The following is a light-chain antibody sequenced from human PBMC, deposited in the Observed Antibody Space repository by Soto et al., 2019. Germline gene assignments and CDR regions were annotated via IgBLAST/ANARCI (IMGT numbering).Light chain of an antibody. CDR3: HQYDSSPVT. CDR1: QSVSSSY. Sequence: EIVLTQSPGTLSSSPGERATLSCRASQSVSSSYLAWYQQKPGQAPRLLIYGASSRATGIPDRFSGSGSGTDFTLTISRLEPEDFAVYYCHQYDSSPVTFGQGTKVEIK. V-gene: IGKV3-20*01. J-gene: IGKJ1*01. CDR2: GAS.